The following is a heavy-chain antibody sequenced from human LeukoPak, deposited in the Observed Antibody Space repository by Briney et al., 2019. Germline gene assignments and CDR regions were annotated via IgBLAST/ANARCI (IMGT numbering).Heavy chain of an antibody. V-gene: IGHV1-18*01. D-gene: IGHD1-26*01. CDR2: ISAYNGNT. CDR3: ARAGELGVGATTEDYYGMDV. J-gene: IGHJ6*02. Sequence: ASVKVSCKASGYTFTSYGISWVRQAPGQGLEWMGWISAYNGNTNYAQKLQGRVTMTTDTSTSTAYMELRSLRSDDTAVYYCARAGELGVGATTEDYYGMDVWGQGTTVTVSS. CDR1: GYTFTSYG.